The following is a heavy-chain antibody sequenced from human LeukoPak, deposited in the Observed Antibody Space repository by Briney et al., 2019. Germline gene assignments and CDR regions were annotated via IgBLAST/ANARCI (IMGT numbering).Heavy chain of an antibody. V-gene: IGHV4-39*07. D-gene: IGHD6-19*01. CDR2: IYYSGST. CDR1: GGSISSSSYY. J-gene: IGHJ4*02. Sequence: SETLSLTCTVSGGSISSSSYYWGWIRQPPGKGLEWIGSIYYSGSTYYNPSLKSRVTISVDTSKNQFSLKLSSVTAADTAVYYCARSRQWLVPDYWGQGTLVTVSS. CDR3: ARSRQWLVPDY.